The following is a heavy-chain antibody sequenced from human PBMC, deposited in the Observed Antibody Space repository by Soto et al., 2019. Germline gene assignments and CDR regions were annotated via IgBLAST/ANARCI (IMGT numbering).Heavy chain of an antibody. CDR3: ARVERGTATTVVDAFDI. D-gene: IGHD1-1*01. CDR2: MSHSGGT. Sequence: QVQLQQWGAGLLKPSETLSLTCAVCGGFVSSGSYDWSWIRQPPGKGLEWIGEMSHSGGTHFNPSLKSRVTISVDTSKNQFSLKMSSVTAADTALYYCARVERGTATTVVDAFDIWGPGTMVTVSS. J-gene: IGHJ3*02. V-gene: IGHV4-34*01. CDR1: GGFVSSGSYD.